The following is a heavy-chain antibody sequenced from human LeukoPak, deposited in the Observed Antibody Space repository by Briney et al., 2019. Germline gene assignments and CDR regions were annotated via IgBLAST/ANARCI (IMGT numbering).Heavy chain of an antibody. D-gene: IGHD6-19*01. Sequence: PSETLSLTCTVSGGSISSSSYYWGWIRQPPGKGLEWIGSIYYSGSTYYNPSLKSRVTISVDTSKNQFSLKLSSVTAADTAVYYCARRGEDSVWYSDYLGQGTLVTVSS. CDR1: GGSISSSSYY. CDR3: ARRGEDSVWYSDY. CDR2: IYYSGST. V-gene: IGHV4-39*01. J-gene: IGHJ4*02.